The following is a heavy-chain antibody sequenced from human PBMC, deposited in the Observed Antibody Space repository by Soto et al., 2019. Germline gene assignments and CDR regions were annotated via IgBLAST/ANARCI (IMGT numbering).Heavy chain of an antibody. CDR3: ARSALITIFGVVIIRANMDV. CDR1: GYTFTSYY. CDR2: INPSGGST. V-gene: IGHV1-46*01. D-gene: IGHD3-3*01. Sequence: ASVKVSCKASGYTFTSYYIHWVRQAPGQGLEWMGRINPSGGSTSYAQKFQGRVTITADESTSTAYMELSSLRSEDTAVYYCARSALITIFGVVIIRANMDVWGQGTTVTV. J-gene: IGHJ6*02.